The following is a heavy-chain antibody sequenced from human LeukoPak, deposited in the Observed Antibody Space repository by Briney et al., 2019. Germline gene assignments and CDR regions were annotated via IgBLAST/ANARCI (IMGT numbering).Heavy chain of an antibody. CDR1: GGTFSSYA. Sequence: ASVKASCKASGGTFSSYAISWVRQAPGQGLEWMGRIIPILGIANYAQKFQGRVTITADKSTSTAYMELSSLRSEDTAVYYCARVGGIAAAGVAWFDPWGQGTLVTVSS. J-gene: IGHJ5*02. V-gene: IGHV1-69*04. CDR2: IIPILGIA. CDR3: ARVGGIAAAGVAWFDP. D-gene: IGHD6-13*01.